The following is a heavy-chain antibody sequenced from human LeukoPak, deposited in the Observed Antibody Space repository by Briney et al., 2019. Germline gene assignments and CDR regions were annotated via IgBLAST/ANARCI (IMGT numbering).Heavy chain of an antibody. D-gene: IGHD3-9*01. Sequence: ASVKVSCKASGYTFTGYYMHWVRQAPGQGLEWMGWINPNSGGTNYAQKFQGRVTMTRDTSISTAYMELSSLRSDDTAVYYCARANYDILTGLKRPFDSWGQGTLVTVSS. J-gene: IGHJ4*02. CDR2: INPNSGGT. V-gene: IGHV1-2*02. CDR1: GYTFTGYY. CDR3: ARANYDILTGLKRPFDS.